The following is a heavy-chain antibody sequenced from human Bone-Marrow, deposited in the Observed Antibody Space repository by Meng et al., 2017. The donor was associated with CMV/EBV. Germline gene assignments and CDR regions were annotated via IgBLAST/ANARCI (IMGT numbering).Heavy chain of an antibody. CDR2: ISDSEFT. V-gene: IGHV4-34*01. CDR1: GGSFSDHY. CDR3: ARRSRFGSGWYVDY. J-gene: IGHJ4*02. D-gene: IGHD6-19*01. Sequence: SETLSLTCAVYGGSFSDHYWTWIRQPPEKGLEWIAEISDSEFTNYNPSLKSRVTISVDTSKNQFSLKLSSVTAADTAVYYCARRSRFGSGWYVDYWGLGTLVTVSS.